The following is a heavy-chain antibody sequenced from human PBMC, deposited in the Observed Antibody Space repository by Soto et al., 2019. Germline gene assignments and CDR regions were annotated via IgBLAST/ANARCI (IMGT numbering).Heavy chain of an antibody. D-gene: IGHD6-19*01. V-gene: IGHV3-48*03. CDR3: AAGDSSGWYTDFDY. Sequence: EVQLVESGGGLVQPGGSLRLSCAASGFTFSSYEMNWVRQAPGKGLEWVSYISSSGSTIYYADSVKGRFTISRDNAKNSLYLQMNSLRAEDTAVYYCAAGDSSGWYTDFDYWGQGTLVTVSS. CDR2: ISSSGSTI. CDR1: GFTFSSYE. J-gene: IGHJ4*02.